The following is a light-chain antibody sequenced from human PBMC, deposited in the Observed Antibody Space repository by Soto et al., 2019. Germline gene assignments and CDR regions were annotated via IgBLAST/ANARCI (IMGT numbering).Light chain of an antibody. CDR3: QQSYSTPLT. V-gene: IGKV1-39*01. J-gene: IGKJ3*01. Sequence: DIQMTQSPSSLSASVGDRVTITCRSRQSISSYLNWYQQKPGKAPKLLIYAASSLQSGVPSRFSGSGSGTDFTLTISSLQPEDFATYYCQQSYSTPLTFGPGTKVDI. CDR1: QSISSY. CDR2: AAS.